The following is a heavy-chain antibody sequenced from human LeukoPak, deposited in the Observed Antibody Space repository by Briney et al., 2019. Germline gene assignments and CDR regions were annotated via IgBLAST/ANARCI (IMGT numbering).Heavy chain of an antibody. V-gene: IGHV4-34*01. Sequence: SETLSLTCAVYGGSFSGYYWSWIRQPPGKGLEWIGEINHSGSTNYNPSLTSRVTISVDTSKNQFSLKLSSVTAADTAVYCCARGKRTIVATITSGNFRYCSGGSCYRWFDPWGQGTLVTVSS. CDR3: ARGKRTIVATITSGNFRYCSGGSCYRWFDP. J-gene: IGHJ5*02. CDR2: INHSGST. D-gene: IGHD2-15*01. CDR1: GGSFSGYY.